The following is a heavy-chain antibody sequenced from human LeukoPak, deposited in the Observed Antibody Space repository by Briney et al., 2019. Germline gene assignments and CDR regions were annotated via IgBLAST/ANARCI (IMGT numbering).Heavy chain of an antibody. CDR2: FYISGST. D-gene: IGHD6-13*01. V-gene: IGHV4-4*07. Sequence: PSETLSLTCTVSGGSISSYYWSWIRQLAGKGLEWIGRFYISGSTNYNPSLKSRVTMSVDTSKNQFSLKLSSVTAADTAVYYCARGIAAFDFWGQGTLVTVSS. CDR1: GGSISSYY. CDR3: ARGIAAFDF. J-gene: IGHJ4*02.